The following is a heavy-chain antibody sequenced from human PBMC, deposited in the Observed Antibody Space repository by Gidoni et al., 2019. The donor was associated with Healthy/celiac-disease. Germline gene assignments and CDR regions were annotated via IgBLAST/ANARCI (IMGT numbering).Heavy chain of an antibody. D-gene: IGHD5-18*01. V-gene: IGHV3-30*03. Sequence: QVQLVESGGGVVQPGRSLRLSCAASGFTFSSYGMHWVRQAPGKGLEWVAVISYDGSNKYYADSVKGRFTISRDNSKNTLYLQMNSLRAEDTAVYYCASVDTAMANDYWGQGTLVTVSS. CDR1: GFTFSSYG. CDR2: ISYDGSNK. J-gene: IGHJ4*02. CDR3: ASVDTAMANDY.